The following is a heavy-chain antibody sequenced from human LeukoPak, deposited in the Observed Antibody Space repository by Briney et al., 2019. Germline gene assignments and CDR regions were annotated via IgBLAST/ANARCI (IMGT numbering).Heavy chain of an antibody. Sequence: ASVKVSCKASGYTFTSYGISWVRQAPGQGLEWMGWISAYNGNTNYAQKLQGRVTMTTDTSTSTAYMELRSLRSDDTAVYYCARDGLRYGGNSRNWFDPWGQGTLVTVSS. J-gene: IGHJ5*02. CDR2: ISAYNGNT. V-gene: IGHV1-18*01. CDR1: GYTFTSYG. D-gene: IGHD4-23*01. CDR3: ARDGLRYGGNSRNWFDP.